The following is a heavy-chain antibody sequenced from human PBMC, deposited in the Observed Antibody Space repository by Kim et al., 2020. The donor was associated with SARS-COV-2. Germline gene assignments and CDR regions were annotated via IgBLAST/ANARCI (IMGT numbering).Heavy chain of an antibody. V-gene: IGHV1-69*13. CDR1: GGTFSSYA. Sequence: SVKVSCKASGGTFSSYAISWVRQAPGQGLEWMGGIIPIFGTANYAQKFQGRVTITADESTSTAYMELSSLRSEDTAVYYCARDTLPKGYCSGGGCSARFDPWGQGTLVTVSS. D-gene: IGHD2-15*01. J-gene: IGHJ5*02. CDR3: ARDTLPKGYCSGGGCSARFDP. CDR2: IIPIFGTA.